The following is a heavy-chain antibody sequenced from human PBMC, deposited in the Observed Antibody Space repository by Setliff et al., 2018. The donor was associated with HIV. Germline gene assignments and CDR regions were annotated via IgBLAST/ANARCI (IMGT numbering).Heavy chain of an antibody. J-gene: IGHJ3*02. CDR3: ARLFQWMSYGFDI. CDR2: VYYRGIT. D-gene: IGHD5-12*01. V-gene: IGHV4-39*07. CDR1: GASLSSSSYY. Sequence: SETLSLTCTVSGASLSSSSYYWGWIRQPPGKGLEWLGLVYYRGITFYSPSLKSRVTISVDKSKNQFSLKLSSVTAADTGVYFCARLFQWMSYGFDIWGQGTMVTVSS.